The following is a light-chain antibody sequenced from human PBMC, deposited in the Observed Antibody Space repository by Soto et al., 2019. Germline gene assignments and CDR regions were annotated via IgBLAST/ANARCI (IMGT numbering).Light chain of an antibody. CDR1: QGISSY. J-gene: IGKJ3*01. CDR2: AAS. V-gene: IGKV1-8*01. CDR3: HQYYSYPPT. Sequence: AIRMTQSPSSFSASTGDRVTITCRASQGISSYLAWYQQKPGKAPKLLIYAASTLQSGGPSRFSGSGSGTEFTITVSCVQSEHLATYYCHQYYSYPPTFRRGTEVDIK.